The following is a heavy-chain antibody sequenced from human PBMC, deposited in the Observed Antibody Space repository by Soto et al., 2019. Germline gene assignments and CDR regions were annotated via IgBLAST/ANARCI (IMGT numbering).Heavy chain of an antibody. CDR2: ISAYNGNT. J-gene: IGHJ4*02. CDR3: ARDPPHDILTGYSPEFDY. CDR1: GYTFTSYG. D-gene: IGHD3-9*01. Sequence: ASVKVSCKASGYTFTSYGISWVRQAPGQGLEWMGWISAYNGNTNYAQKLQGRVTMTTDTSTSTAYMELRSLRSDDTAVYYCARDPPHDILTGYSPEFDYWGQGTLVTVSS. V-gene: IGHV1-18*01.